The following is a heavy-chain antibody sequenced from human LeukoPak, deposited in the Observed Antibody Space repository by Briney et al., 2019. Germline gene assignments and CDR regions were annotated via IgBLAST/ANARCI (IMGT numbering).Heavy chain of an antibody. Sequence: GGSLRLSCAASGFTFSSYGMHWVRQAPGKGLEWVAVISYDGSNKYYADSVKGRFTISRDNSKNTLYLQMNSLRAEDTAVYYCAKTVGATPDYWGQGTLVTVSS. CDR1: GFTFSSYG. J-gene: IGHJ4*02. V-gene: IGHV3-30*18. CDR3: AKTVGATPDY. CDR2: ISYDGSNK. D-gene: IGHD1-26*01.